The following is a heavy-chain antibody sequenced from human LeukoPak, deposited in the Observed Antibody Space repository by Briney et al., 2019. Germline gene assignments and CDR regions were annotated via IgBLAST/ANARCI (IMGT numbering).Heavy chain of an antibody. Sequence: SETLSLTCTVSGGSISSYYWSWIRQPPGKGLEWIGYIYYSGSTNYNPSLKSRVTISVDTSKNQFSLKLSSVTAADTAVYYCARHGGHYDFWSGYRGSEGMDVWGQGTTVTVSS. J-gene: IGHJ6*02. D-gene: IGHD3-3*01. CDR3: ARHGGHYDFWSGYRGSEGMDV. V-gene: IGHV4-59*08. CDR1: GGSISSYY. CDR2: IYYSGST.